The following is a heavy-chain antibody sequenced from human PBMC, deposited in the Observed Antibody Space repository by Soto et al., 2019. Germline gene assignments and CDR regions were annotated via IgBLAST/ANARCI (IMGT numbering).Heavy chain of an antibody. CDR2: IYPRDSRT. CDR1: GYTVANYC. CDR3: SKFKYSTSVRYLQH. J-gene: IGHJ1*01. D-gene: IGHD6-6*01. V-gene: IGHV5-51*01. Sequence: GQALMVSSDVSGYTVANYCIGRVCQVSGQGLERVAIIYPRDSRTIYSASFQGQVTISADKSISTAYLQWTSLKASDTAIYYCSKFKYSTSVRYLQHSGQRPPVTVSS.